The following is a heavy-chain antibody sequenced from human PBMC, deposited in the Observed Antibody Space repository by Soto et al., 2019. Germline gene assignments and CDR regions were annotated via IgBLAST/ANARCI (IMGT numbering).Heavy chain of an antibody. Sequence: QVQLVQSGGEVKKPGASVKVFCKASGYTFSDHSITWVRQAPGQGLEWMGWISGYYGNTKYAQEFQDRVTMTIDPSTTTAYMELRSLTFDDTAVYYCARERYSDCDYWGQGTLVTVSS. J-gene: IGHJ4*02. D-gene: IGHD5-18*01. CDR1: GYTFSDHS. CDR3: ARERYSDCDY. V-gene: IGHV1-18*04. CDR2: ISGYYGNT.